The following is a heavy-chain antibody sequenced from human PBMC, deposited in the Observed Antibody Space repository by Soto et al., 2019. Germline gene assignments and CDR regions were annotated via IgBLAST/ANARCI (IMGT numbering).Heavy chain of an antibody. V-gene: IGHV3-30-3*01. CDR1: GFTFSSYA. J-gene: IGHJ4*02. Sequence: PGGSLRLSCAASGFTFSSYAMHLVRQAPGKGLEWVAVISYDGSNKYYADSVKGRFTISRDNSKNTLYLQMNSLRAEDTAVYYCARGVAAAGIPFFDYWGQGTLVTVSS. CDR2: ISYDGSNK. CDR3: ARGVAAAGIPFFDY. D-gene: IGHD6-13*01.